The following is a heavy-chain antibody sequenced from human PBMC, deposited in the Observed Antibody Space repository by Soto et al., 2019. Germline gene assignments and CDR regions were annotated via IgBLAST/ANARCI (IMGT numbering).Heavy chain of an antibody. Sequence: GASVKVSCKASGYTFASYDINWVRQATGQGLEWMGWMNPNSGNTGYAQKFQGRVTMTRNTSISTAYMELSSLRSEDTAVYYCARAFWSGYDAFDIWGQGTMVTVSS. D-gene: IGHD3-3*01. CDR2: MNPNSGNT. J-gene: IGHJ3*02. V-gene: IGHV1-8*01. CDR1: GYTFASYD. CDR3: ARAFWSGYDAFDI.